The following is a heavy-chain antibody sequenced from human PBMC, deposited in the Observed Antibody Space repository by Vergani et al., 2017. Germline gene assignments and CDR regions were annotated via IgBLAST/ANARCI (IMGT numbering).Heavy chain of an antibody. D-gene: IGHD2-21*02. CDR3: ARGTRGVTARGAFDI. Sequence: QVQLQESGPGLVKPSETLSLTCTVSGGSISSYYWSWIRQPPGKGLEWIGYIYYSGSTNYNPSLKSRVTISVDTSKNQFSLKLSSVTAADTAVYYCARGTRGVTARGAFDIWGQGTMVTVSS. J-gene: IGHJ3*02. CDR2: IYYSGST. CDR1: GGSISSYY. V-gene: IGHV4-59*08.